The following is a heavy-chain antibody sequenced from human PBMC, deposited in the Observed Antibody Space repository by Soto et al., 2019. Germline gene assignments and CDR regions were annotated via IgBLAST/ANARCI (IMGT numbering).Heavy chain of an antibody. CDR2: MYPGDSDT. V-gene: IGHV5-51*01. D-gene: IGHD6-19*01. Sequence: PGEALKISRKGSGYNFTSFWIGWVRQMPGKGMERMGIMYPGDSDTRYNPSFQGQVSIWADKSISTAYLQWSSLKASDTAMYYCARLPGIAVAGTSDYGWDFWGQGTTVTVSS. J-gene: IGHJ6*02. CDR3: ARLPGIAVAGTSDYGWDF. CDR1: GYNFTSFW.